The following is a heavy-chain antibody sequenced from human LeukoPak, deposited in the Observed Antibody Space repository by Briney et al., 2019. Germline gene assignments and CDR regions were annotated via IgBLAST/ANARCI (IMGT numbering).Heavy chain of an antibody. J-gene: IGHJ5*02. Sequence: SETLSLTCTVSGGSISSGDYYWSWIRQPPGKGLEWIGYIYYSGSTYYNPSLKSRVTISVDTSKNQFSLKLSSVTAADTAVYYCARDVVHSSSFTTHNWFDPWGQGTLVTVSS. CDR2: IYYSGST. D-gene: IGHD6-6*01. CDR3: ARDVVHSSSFTTHNWFDP. V-gene: IGHV4-30-4*08. CDR1: GGSISSGDYY.